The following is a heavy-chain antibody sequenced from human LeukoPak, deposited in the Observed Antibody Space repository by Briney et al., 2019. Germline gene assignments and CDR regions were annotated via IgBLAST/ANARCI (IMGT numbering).Heavy chain of an antibody. CDR3: ARVPLGTGTKPNEAFDI. Sequence: ASVKVSCKASGYTFTCYGISWVRQAPGQGLEWMGWISAYNGNTNYAQKLRGRVTMTTDTSTSTAYMELRSLRSDDTAVYYCARVPLGTGTKPNEAFDIWGRRTMVTVSS. D-gene: IGHD1-1*01. CDR1: GYTFTCYG. J-gene: IGHJ3*02. CDR2: ISAYNGNT. V-gene: IGHV1-18*01.